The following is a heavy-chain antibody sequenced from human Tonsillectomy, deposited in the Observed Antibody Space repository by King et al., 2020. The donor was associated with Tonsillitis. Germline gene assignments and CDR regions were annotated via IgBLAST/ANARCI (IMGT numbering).Heavy chain of an antibody. Sequence: VQLVESGAEVKKPGSSVKVSCKASGGTFSSYAISWVRQAPGQGLEWMGGIIPIFGTANYAQKFQGRVTITADESTSTAYMELSSLRSEDTAVYYCASTPPYYYASSGTPRYWGQGTLVTVSS. CDR3: ASTPPYYYASSGTPRY. CDR2: IIPIFGTA. V-gene: IGHV1-69*01. CDR1: GGTFSSYA. D-gene: IGHD3-22*01. J-gene: IGHJ4*02.